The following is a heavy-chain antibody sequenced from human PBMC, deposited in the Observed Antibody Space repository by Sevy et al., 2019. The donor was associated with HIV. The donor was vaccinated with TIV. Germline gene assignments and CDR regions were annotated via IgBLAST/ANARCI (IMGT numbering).Heavy chain of an antibody. D-gene: IGHD2-2*01. CDR2: FDPEDGET. CDR3: ATGYCSSTSCWRRSYYYYGMDV. CDR1: GYTLTELS. Sequence: ASVKVSCKVSGYTLTELSMHWVRQAPGKGLEWMGGFDPEDGETIYAQKFQGRVTMTEDTSTDTANMELGSLGSEDTAVYYCATGYCSSTSCWRRSYYYYGMDVWGQGTTVTVSS. J-gene: IGHJ6*02. V-gene: IGHV1-24*01.